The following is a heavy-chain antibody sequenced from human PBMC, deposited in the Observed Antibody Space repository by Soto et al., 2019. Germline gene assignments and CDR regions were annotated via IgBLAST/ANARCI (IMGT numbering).Heavy chain of an antibody. V-gene: IGHV4-59*01. D-gene: IGHD5-18*01. J-gene: IGHJ4*02. CDR2: IYYSGST. CDR1: GGSISSYY. Sequence: SETLSLTCTVSGGSISSYYWSWIRQPPGKGLEWIGYIYYSGSTNYNPSLKSRVTISVDTSKNQFSLKLSSVTAADTAVYYCARGTDHIQLWDYWGQGTLVTVSS. CDR3: ARGTDHIQLWDY.